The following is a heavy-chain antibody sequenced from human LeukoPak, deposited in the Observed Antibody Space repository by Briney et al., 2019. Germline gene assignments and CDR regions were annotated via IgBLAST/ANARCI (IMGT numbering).Heavy chain of an antibody. J-gene: IGHJ4*02. D-gene: IGHD3-10*01. CDR1: GFTFSSYA. CDR2: ISGSGGST. V-gene: IGHV3-23*01. Sequence: SGGSLRLSCAASGFTFSSYAMSWVRQAPGKGLEWVSAISGSGGSTYYADSVKGRFTISRDNSKNTLYLQMNSLRAEDTAVYYCAKDPYYGSVPQGFDYWGQGTLVTVSS. CDR3: AKDPYYGSVPQGFDY.